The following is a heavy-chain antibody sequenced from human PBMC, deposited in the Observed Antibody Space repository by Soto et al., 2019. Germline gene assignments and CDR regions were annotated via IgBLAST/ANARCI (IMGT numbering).Heavy chain of an antibody. CDR2: VYHSGST. CDR3: ARDTGLAPTVWGY. J-gene: IGHJ4*03. V-gene: IGHV4-31*03. CDR1: GDSIRGGGHY. D-gene: IGHD7-27*01. Sequence: QVQLQESGPGLVKPSQTLSLTCSVSGDSIRGGGHYWNWIRQFPGKGLEWIGYVYHSGSTHYNPSLRGRLIRSIDTSKNQFSLRLISVTAADTALYYCARDTGLAPTVWGYWGHGTQVNVSS.